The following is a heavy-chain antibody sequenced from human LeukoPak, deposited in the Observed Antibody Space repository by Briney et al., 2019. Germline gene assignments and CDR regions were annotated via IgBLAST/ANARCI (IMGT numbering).Heavy chain of an antibody. CDR1: GFTFSSYA. CDR2: ISGSGGST. Sequence: GGSLRLSCAASGFTFSSYAMSWVRQAPGKGLEWVSAISGSGGSTYYADSVKGRFTISRDNSKNTLYLQMNSQRAEDTAVYYCARYDYASPFDYWGQGILVTVSS. D-gene: IGHD4-17*01. J-gene: IGHJ4*02. V-gene: IGHV3-23*01. CDR3: ARYDYASPFDY.